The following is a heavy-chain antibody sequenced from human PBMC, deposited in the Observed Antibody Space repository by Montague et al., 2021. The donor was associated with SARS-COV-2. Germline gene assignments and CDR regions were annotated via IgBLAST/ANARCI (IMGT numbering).Heavy chain of an antibody. CDR1: GGSFSGYY. D-gene: IGHD3-22*01. Sequence: SKTLSLTCAVYGGSFSGYYWSWIRQPPGKGLEWIGEINHSGSTNYNPSLKSRVTISVDTSKNQFSLKLSSVTAADTAVYYCARGTITRIVVVITPSYYYALDVWGQGTTVTVSS. CDR3: ARGTITRIVVVITPSYYYALDV. V-gene: IGHV4-34*01. J-gene: IGHJ6*02. CDR2: INHSGST.